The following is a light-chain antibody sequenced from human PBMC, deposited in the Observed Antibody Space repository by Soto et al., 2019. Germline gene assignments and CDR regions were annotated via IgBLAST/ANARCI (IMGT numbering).Light chain of an antibody. V-gene: IGKV3-15*01. CDR1: QSVSSN. Sequence: IMMKKSPATLSVSPGARPTLSCRASQSVSSNFAWFQQRTGQAPRLLIYGASTRATGIPARFSGSGSGTEFTLPISRLQSEDFDVYYCQQYSNWPWTFGQGTKVDIK. J-gene: IGKJ1*01. CDR2: GAS. CDR3: QQYSNWPWT.